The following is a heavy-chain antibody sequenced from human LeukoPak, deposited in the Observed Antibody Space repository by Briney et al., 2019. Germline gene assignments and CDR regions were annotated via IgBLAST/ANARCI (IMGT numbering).Heavy chain of an antibody. CDR3: ASLYCGGDCYDNWYFDL. Sequence: ASVKVSCKASGGTFSSYAISWVRQAPGQGLEWMEGIIPIFGTANYAQKFQGRVTITADESTSTAYMELSSLRSEDTAVYYCASLYCGGDCYDNWYFDLWGRGTLVTVSS. D-gene: IGHD2-21*02. J-gene: IGHJ2*01. CDR1: GGTFSSYA. V-gene: IGHV1-69*13. CDR2: IIPIFGTA.